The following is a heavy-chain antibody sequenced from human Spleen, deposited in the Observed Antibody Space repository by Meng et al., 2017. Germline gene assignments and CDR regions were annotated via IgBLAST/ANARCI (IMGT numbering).Heavy chain of an antibody. CDR1: GFTFSNSA. CDR3: GKEEVPNDY. V-gene: IGHV3-23*01. Sequence: GEALKISCAASGFTFSNSAMSWVRQAPGKGLEWVSGISIGGGTTYYGDSVKGRFTIYRDKSKNTLYLQMNSLRAEDTAIYYCGKEEVPNDYWGQGTLVTVSS. D-gene: IGHD1-1*01. CDR2: ISIGGGTT. J-gene: IGHJ4*02.